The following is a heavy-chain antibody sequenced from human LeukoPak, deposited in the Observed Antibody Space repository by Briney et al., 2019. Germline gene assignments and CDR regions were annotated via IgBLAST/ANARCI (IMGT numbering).Heavy chain of an antibody. CDR1: GFTFSSYN. J-gene: IGHJ4*02. Sequence: GGSLRLSCAASGFTFSSYNMNWVRRAPGKGLEWVSSISSSSYIYYADSVKGRLTISRDNAKNSLFLQMNSLRAEDTAMYYCARDLPTVTTLLPSLSYFDYWGQGTLVTVSS. CDR3: ARDLPTVTTLLPSLSYFDY. D-gene: IGHD4-17*01. CDR2: ISSSSYI. V-gene: IGHV3-21*01.